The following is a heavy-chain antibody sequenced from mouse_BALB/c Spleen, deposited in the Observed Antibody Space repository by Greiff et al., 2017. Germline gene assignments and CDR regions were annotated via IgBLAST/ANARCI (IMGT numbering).Heavy chain of an antibody. J-gene: IGHJ2*01. CDR3: TRKDTTALYFDY. CDR1: GYTFTSYW. D-gene: IGHD1-2*01. CDR2: IDPSDSYT. V-gene: IGHV1-69*02. Sequence: VQLQQPGAELVKPGASVKMSCKASGYTFTSYWMHWVKQRPGQGLEWIGVIDPSDSYTNYNQKFKDKATLTVDKSSSTAYMQLSSPTSEDSAVYYCTRKDTTALYFDYWGQGTTLTVSS.